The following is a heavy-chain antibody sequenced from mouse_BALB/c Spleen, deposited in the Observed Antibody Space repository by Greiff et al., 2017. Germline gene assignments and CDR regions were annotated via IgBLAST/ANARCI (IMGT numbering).Heavy chain of an antibody. CDR2: INPSTGYT. CDR3: ARWDYEGFFDY. D-gene: IGHD2-3*01. CDR1: GYTFTSYW. V-gene: IGHV1-7*01. Sequence: VQLVESGAELAKPGASVKMSCKASGYTFTSYWMHWVKQRPGQGLEWIGYINPSTGYTEYNQKFKDKATLTADKSSSTAYMQLSSLTSEDSAVYDCARWDYEGFFDYWGQGTTLTVSS. J-gene: IGHJ2*01.